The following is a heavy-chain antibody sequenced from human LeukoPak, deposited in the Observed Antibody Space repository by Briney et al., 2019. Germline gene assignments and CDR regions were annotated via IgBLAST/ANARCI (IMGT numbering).Heavy chain of an antibody. J-gene: IGHJ4*02. CDR2: IVVGSGNT. Sequence: SVTVSCTASGFTFTSSAVQWVRQARGQRLEWIGWIVVGSGNTNYAQKFQERVTITRDMSTSTAYMELSSLRSEDTAVYYCAADPGFIAAAGSGFDYWGQETLVTVSS. CDR1: GFTFTSSA. CDR3: AADPGFIAAAGSGFDY. V-gene: IGHV1-58*01. D-gene: IGHD6-13*01.